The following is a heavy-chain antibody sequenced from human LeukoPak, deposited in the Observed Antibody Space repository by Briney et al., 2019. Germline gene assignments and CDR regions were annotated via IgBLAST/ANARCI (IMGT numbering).Heavy chain of an antibody. J-gene: IGHJ4*02. Sequence: GESLKISCQGSGYSFTNYWIVWVRQMPGQGLEYMGIIHPGDSNTKYSPSFEGQVIISVDKSISTAYLQWSSLKASDSAIYYCARRRGDTVAGPDYWGQGTLDTVSS. V-gene: IGHV5-51*01. CDR2: IHPGDSNT. D-gene: IGHD6-19*01. CDR3: ARRRGDTVAGPDY. CDR1: GYSFTNYW.